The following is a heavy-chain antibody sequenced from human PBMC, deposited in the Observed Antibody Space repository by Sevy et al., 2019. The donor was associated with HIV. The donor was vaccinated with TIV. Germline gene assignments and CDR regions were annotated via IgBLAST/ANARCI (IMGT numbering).Heavy chain of an antibody. CDR2: ISGSGGTT. Sequence: GGSLRLSCAASGFTFSNFGMSWVRQAPGKGLEWVSTISGSGGTTYYAYSVKGRFTISRDNSKKTLYLQMNSLRAEDTALYYCAKGGTSTRYYYYGMDVWGQGTAVTVSS. J-gene: IGHJ6*02. CDR3: AKGGTSTRYYYYGMDV. D-gene: IGHD2-2*01. V-gene: IGHV3-23*01. CDR1: GFTFSNFG.